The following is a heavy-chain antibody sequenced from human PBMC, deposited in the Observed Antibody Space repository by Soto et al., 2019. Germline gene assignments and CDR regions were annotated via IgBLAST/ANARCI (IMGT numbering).Heavy chain of an antibody. CDR2: ISYDGSNK. V-gene: IGHV3-30-3*01. CDR1: GFTFSSYA. Sequence: QVQLVESGGGVVQPGRSLRLSCAASGFTFSSYAMHWVRQAPGKGLEWVAVISYDGSNKYYADSVKGRFTISRDNYKNTLYLQMNSLRAEDTAVYYCASEVPYYYGMDVWGQGTTVTVSS. CDR3: ASEVPYYYGMDV. J-gene: IGHJ6*02.